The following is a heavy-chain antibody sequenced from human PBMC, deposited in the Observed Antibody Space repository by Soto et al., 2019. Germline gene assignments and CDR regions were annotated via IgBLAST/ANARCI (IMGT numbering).Heavy chain of an antibody. V-gene: IGHV1-69*01. CDR2: IIPIFGTA. Sequence: QVQLVQSGAEVKKPGYSVKVSCKASGGTFSSYAISWVRQAPGQGLECMGGIIPIFGTANYAQQFQGRVTITADESTSTAYRELSSLISEDTAVYYCARGSSSGGYYYYYGMAVWGQGTTVTVSS. J-gene: IGHJ6*02. D-gene: IGHD6-6*01. CDR3: ARGSSSGGYYYYYGMAV. CDR1: GGTFSSYA.